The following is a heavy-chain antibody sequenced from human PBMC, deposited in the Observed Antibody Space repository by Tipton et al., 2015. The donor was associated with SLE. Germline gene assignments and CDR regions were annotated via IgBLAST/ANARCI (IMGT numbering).Heavy chain of an antibody. J-gene: IGHJ4*02. CDR3: ARGSPYGDYYVY. CDR2: IYYSGST. Sequence: TLSLTCTVSGGSISSSSYYWGWFRQPPGKGLEWIGSIYYSGSTYYNPSLKSRVTISVDTSKNQFSLKLSSVTAADTAVYYCARGSPYGDYYVYWGQGTLVTVSS. D-gene: IGHD4-17*01. CDR1: GGSISSSSYY. V-gene: IGHV4-39*01.